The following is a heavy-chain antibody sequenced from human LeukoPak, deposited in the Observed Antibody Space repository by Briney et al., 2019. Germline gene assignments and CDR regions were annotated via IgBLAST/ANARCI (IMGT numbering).Heavy chain of an antibody. Sequence: QLGGSLRLSCAASGFTFDDYAMHWVRQAPGKGLEWVSGISWNSGSIGYADSVKGRFTISRDNAKNSLYLQMNSLRAEDTALYYCAKDMGSGWVFDYWGQGTLVTVSS. D-gene: IGHD6-19*01. CDR2: ISWNSGSI. CDR3: AKDMGSGWVFDY. J-gene: IGHJ4*02. V-gene: IGHV3-9*01. CDR1: GFTFDDYA.